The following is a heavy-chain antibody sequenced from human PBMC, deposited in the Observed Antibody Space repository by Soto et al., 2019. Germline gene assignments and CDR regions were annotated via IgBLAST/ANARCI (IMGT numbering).Heavy chain of an antibody. CDR3: ARVRWVVTPRGFDY. CDR2: IIPIFGTA. CDR1: GGTFSSYA. V-gene: IGHV1-69*01. D-gene: IGHD6-19*01. J-gene: IGHJ4*02. Sequence: QVQLVQSGAEVKKPGSSVKVSCKASGGTFSSYAISWVRQAPGQGLEWMGGIIPIFGTANYAQKFQGRVTITADESTSNGYMELSSLRSGDTAVDYCARVRWVVTPRGFDYWGQGTLVTVSS.